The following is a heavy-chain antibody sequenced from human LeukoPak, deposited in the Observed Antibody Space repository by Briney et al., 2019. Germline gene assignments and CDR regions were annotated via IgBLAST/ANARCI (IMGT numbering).Heavy chain of an antibody. J-gene: IGHJ3*02. D-gene: IGHD3-10*01. CDR1: GFTFSSYA. CDR2: ISGSGGST. V-gene: IGHV3-23*01. CDR3: ARVKLLIGGDAFDI. Sequence: GGSLRLSCAAPGFTFSSYAMSWVRQAPGKGLEWVSAISGSGGSTYYADSVKGRFTISRDNAKNSLYLQMNSLRAEDTAVYYCARVKLLIGGDAFDIWGQGTMVTVSS.